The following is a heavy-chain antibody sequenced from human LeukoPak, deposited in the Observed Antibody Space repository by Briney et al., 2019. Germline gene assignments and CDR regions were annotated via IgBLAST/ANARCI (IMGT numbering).Heavy chain of an antibody. V-gene: IGHV4-34*01. CDR1: GGSFSGYY. Sequence: NASETLSLTCAVYGGSFSGYYWTWIRQSPGKGLEWIGEISYGGSTNDNPSLKSRVTISVDTSKNQFSLKLSSVTAADTAVYYCARVVRLRVDANYFDCWGQGTLVTVSS. CDR3: ARVVRLRVDANYFDC. CDR2: ISYGGST. D-gene: IGHD3-10*01. J-gene: IGHJ4*02.